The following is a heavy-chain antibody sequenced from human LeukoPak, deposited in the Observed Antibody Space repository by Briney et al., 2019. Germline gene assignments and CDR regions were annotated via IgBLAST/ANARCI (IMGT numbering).Heavy chain of an antibody. CDR1: AGTFNNYA. J-gene: IGHJ5*02. V-gene: IGHV1-69*01. CDR2: MIPMFGTA. Sequence: SVKVSCKASAGTFNNYAISWVRQAPGQGLEWMGGMIPMFGTANYAQKYQGRVTITADESTSTAHIELSSLRSEDTAMYYCALGSRGVMTDWFDPWGQGTLVTVSS. D-gene: IGHD3-10*01. CDR3: ALGSRGVMTDWFDP.